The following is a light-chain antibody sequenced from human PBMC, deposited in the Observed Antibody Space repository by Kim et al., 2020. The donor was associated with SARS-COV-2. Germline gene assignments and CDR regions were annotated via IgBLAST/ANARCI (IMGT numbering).Light chain of an antibody. CDR2: EDI. V-gene: IGLV3-1*01. CDR1: KLGDKF. J-gene: IGLJ3*02. CDR3: QAWDSSTLWV. Sequence: VSPGQTATITCSGDKLGDKFASWYQQRPGQSPVLVIYEDIKRPSGIPERFSGSNSAHTVTLTISGTQPMDEADYYCQAWDSSTLWVFGGGTQLTVL.